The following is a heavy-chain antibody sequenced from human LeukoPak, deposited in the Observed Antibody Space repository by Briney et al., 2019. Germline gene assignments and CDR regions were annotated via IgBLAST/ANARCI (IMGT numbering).Heavy chain of an antibody. D-gene: IGHD3-10*01. Sequence: GSLRLSCTTSGFTFSNYAMSWVRQAPGKGLEWVSSISGSAITTYYAGSVKGRFAISRDNSKNTLYLQMTSLRAEDTAVYYCAKDQRFGDLDDYRGQGTLVTVSS. CDR3: AKDQRFGDLDDY. V-gene: IGHV3-23*01. CDR1: GFTFSNYA. J-gene: IGHJ4*02. CDR2: ISGSAITT.